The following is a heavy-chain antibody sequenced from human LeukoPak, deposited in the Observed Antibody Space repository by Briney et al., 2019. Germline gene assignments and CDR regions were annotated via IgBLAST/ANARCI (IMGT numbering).Heavy chain of an antibody. J-gene: IGHJ4*02. CDR2: ISSSGSTI. Sequence: GGSLRLSCAASGFTFSDYYMSWIRQAPGKGLEWVSYISSSGSTIYYADSVKGRFTISRDNAKNSLYLQMNSLRAEDTAVYYCARGDLALSIAVEAGDYWGQGTLVTVSS. D-gene: IGHD6-19*01. CDR3: ARGDLALSIAVEAGDY. V-gene: IGHV3-11*04. CDR1: GFTFSDYY.